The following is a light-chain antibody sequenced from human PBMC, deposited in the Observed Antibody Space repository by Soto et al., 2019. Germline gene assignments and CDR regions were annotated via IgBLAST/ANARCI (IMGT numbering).Light chain of an antibody. J-gene: IGLJ2*01. CDR2: SNN. Sequence: QSVLTQPPSASGTPGQRVTISCSGSSSNIGSNTVNWYQQLPGTAPKLLIYSNNQWPSGVPDRFSGSKSGTSASLAISGLQSGDEADYYCAAWDDSLNGVVFGGGTQLTVL. CDR1: SSNIGSNT. CDR3: AAWDDSLNGVV. V-gene: IGLV1-44*01.